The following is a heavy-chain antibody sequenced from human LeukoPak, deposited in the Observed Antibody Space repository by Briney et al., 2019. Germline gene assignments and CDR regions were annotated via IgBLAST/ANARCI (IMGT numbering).Heavy chain of an antibody. D-gene: IGHD6-19*01. J-gene: IGHJ4*02. CDR1: GFTFSSYW. CDR3: ARACCSSGSKPDY. CDR2: INSDGSST. Sequence: GGSLRLSCAASGFTFSSYWMHWVRQAPGKGLVWVSRINSDGSSTSYADSVKGRFTISRDNANNTLYLQMNSLRAEDTAVYYCARACCSSGSKPDYWGQGTLVTVSS. V-gene: IGHV3-74*01.